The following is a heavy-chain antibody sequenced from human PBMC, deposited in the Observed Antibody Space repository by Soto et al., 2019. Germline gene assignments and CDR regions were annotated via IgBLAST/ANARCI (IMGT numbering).Heavy chain of an antibody. CDR1: GFTFSSYA. J-gene: IGHJ4*02. CDR2: VSIGGST. V-gene: IGHV3-23*01. D-gene: IGHD2-15*01. Sequence: PGESLRLSCAASGFTFSSYAMGWVRQGPGKGLEWVAVVSIGGSTHYADSVRGRFTISRDNSKNTLSLQMNSLTAEDTAVYFCAKRRGAGGHFDYWGQGALVTVSS. CDR3: AKRRGAGGHFDY.